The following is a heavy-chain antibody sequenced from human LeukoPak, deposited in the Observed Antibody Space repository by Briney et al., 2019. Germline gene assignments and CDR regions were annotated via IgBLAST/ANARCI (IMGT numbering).Heavy chain of an antibody. D-gene: IGHD2-15*01. CDR2: IYHSGST. V-gene: IGHV4-38-2*02. Sequence: PSETLSLTCTVSGYSISSGYYWGWIRQPPGKGLEWIGSIYHSGSTYYNPSLKSRVTISVDTSKNQFSLKLSSVTAADTAVYYCATGQAARFDYWGQGTLVTVSS. J-gene: IGHJ4*02. CDR1: GYSISSGYY. CDR3: ATGQAARFDY.